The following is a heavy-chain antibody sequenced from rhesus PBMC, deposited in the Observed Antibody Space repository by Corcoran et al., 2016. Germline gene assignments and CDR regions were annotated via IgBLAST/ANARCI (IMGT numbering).Heavy chain of an antibody. CDR1: GDSISSSY. CDR2: FSGSGGYP. D-gene: IGHD1-44*01. Sequence: QVQLQESGPGLVKPSETLSLTCAVSGDSISSSYWNWIRQAPGKGLEWIVHFSGSGGYPKHNPPLKCRVTLSVNTSKNQISLRLNSVTAADMAIYYCARGYSAYTSADYWGQGVLVTVSS. CDR3: ARGYSAYTSADY. V-gene: IGHV4S11*01. J-gene: IGHJ4*01.